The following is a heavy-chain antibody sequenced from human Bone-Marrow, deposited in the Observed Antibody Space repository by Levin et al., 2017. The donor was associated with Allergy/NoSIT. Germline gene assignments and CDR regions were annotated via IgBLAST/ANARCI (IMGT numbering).Heavy chain of an antibody. CDR2: SHVSGST. V-gene: IGHV4-59*01. CDR3: ATSLGRSANYFDS. D-gene: IGHD7-27*01. CDR1: AASINNYY. J-gene: IGHJ4*02. Sequence: SETLSLTCNIPAASINNYYWTWIRQPPGKRLEWLGYSHVSGSTNHNPSLKGRLIISVDTSKNQFSLKLMSVTAADTAVYYCATSLGRSANYFDSWGQGTLVIVSS.